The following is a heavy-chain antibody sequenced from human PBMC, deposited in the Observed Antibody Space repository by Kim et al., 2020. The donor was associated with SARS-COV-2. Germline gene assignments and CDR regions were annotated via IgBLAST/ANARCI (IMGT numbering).Heavy chain of an antibody. Sequence: GGSLRLSCAASGFTVSNNYMGWVRQAPGKGLEYVSTIYSGGSTYYADSVKGRFTISRDNSKNPLYLQMNTLRAEDTAVYYCARAANRDSFLSYFDYWGQGTLVTVSS. V-gene: IGHV3-53*01. CDR3: ARAANRDSFLSYFDY. D-gene: IGHD3-16*01. J-gene: IGHJ4*02. CDR1: GFTVSNNY. CDR2: IYSGGST.